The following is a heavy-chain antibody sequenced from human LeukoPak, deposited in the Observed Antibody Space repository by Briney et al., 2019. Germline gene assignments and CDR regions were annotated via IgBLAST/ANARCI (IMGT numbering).Heavy chain of an antibody. CDR3: ARDLYYFDY. Sequence: GSLRLSCAASGFSFNTYGMHWVRQAPGKGLEWVAFIRYDGNNNYYANSVKGRFTISRDTSKNTLYLQMNGLRTEDTAVYYCARDLYYFDYWGQGTLVTVSS. CDR2: IRYDGNNN. CDR1: GFSFNTYG. J-gene: IGHJ4*02. V-gene: IGHV3-30*02.